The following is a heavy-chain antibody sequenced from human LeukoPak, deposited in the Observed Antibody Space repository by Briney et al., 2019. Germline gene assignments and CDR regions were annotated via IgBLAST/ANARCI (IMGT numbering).Heavy chain of an antibody. CDR3: ARTLGYCSSTSCFYYFDY. D-gene: IGHD2-2*01. Sequence: SETLSLTCTVSGGSISSGDYYWSWIRQPPGKGLEWIGYIYYSGSTNYNPSLKSRVTISVDTSKNQFSLKLSSVTAADTAVYYCARTLGYCSSTSCFYYFDYWGQGTLVTVSS. CDR1: GGSISSGDYY. V-gene: IGHV4-30-4*08. CDR2: IYYSGST. J-gene: IGHJ4*02.